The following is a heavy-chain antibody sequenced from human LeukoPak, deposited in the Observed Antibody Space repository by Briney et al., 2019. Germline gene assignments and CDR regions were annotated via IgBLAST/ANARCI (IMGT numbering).Heavy chain of an antibody. CDR3: ARGPNKSDGGNSGSAWFDP. CDR2: MNPNSGNT. V-gene: IGHV1-8*01. CDR1: AYTFTTYD. Sequence: GASVKVPCKASAYTFTTYDINWVRQATGQGLEWMGWMNPNSGNTGYAQKFQGRVTMTRNTSISTAYMELSSLRSEDTAVYYCARGPNKSDGGNSGSAWFDPWGQGTLVTVSS. D-gene: IGHD4-23*01. J-gene: IGHJ5*02.